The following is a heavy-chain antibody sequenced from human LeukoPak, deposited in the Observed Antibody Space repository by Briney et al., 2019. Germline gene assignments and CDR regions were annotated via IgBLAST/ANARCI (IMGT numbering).Heavy chain of an antibody. D-gene: IGHD6-19*01. J-gene: IGHJ3*01. CDR2: IYYTGNT. CDR3: AAGWGIDSFDF. CDR1: GGSISSYY. V-gene: IGHV4-59*12. Sequence: SSETLSLTCAVSGGSISSYYWTWIRQPPGKGLEWIGFIYYTGNTNSNSSLKSRVIISLETSKNQFSLKLNSVTAADTAVYFCAAGWGIDSFDFWGHGTMVIVSS.